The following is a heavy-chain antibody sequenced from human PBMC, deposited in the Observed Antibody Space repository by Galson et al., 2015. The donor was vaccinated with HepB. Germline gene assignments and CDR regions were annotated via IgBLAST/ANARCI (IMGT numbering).Heavy chain of an antibody. D-gene: IGHD3-10*01. CDR3: ARDRREITMVRGVIDY. CDR1: GGTFSSYA. CDR2: IIPIFGIA. Sequence: SVKVSCKASGGTFSSYAISWVRQAPGQGLEWMGGIIPIFGIANYAQKFQGRVTITADESTSTAYMELSSLRSEDTAVYYCARDRREITMVRGVIDYWGQGTLVTVSS. J-gene: IGHJ4*02. V-gene: IGHV1-69*13.